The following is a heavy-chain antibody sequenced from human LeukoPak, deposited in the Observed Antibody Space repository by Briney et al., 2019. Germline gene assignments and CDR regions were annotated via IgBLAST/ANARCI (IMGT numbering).Heavy chain of an antibody. Sequence: SSETLSLTCTVSGGSISSYYWSWIQQPAGKGLEWIGRIYTSGSTNYNPSLKSRVTISVDKSKNQFSLKLSSVTAAYTAVYYCARYDCGGDCYLDYWGQGTLVTVSS. D-gene: IGHD2-21*02. CDR2: IYTSGST. V-gene: IGHV4-4*07. CDR1: GGSISSYY. J-gene: IGHJ4*02. CDR3: ARYDCGGDCYLDY.